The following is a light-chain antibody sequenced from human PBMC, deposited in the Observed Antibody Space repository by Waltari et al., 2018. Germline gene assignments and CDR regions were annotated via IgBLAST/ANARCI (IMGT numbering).Light chain of an antibody. CDR1: QSVSSN. Sequence: EIVVTQSPATLYVSPGERATLSCRASQSVSSNLAWYQQKPGQAPRLLIYGASTRATGIPARFSGSGSGTEFTLTISSLQSEDFAVYYCQQYNNWPLTFGQGTRLEIK. V-gene: IGKV3-15*01. J-gene: IGKJ5*01. CDR2: GAS. CDR3: QQYNNWPLT.